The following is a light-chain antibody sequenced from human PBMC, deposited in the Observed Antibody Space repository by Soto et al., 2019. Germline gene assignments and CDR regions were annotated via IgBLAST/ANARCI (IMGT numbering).Light chain of an antibody. J-gene: IGLJ2*01. V-gene: IGLV6-57*04. CDR1: SGSIATNY. CDR3: QSYDNLNRV. CDR2: DDN. Sequence: NFMLTQPHSVSESPGKTVTISCSRSSGSIATNYVQWYQQRPGSAPTTVIYDDNQRPSGVPDRFSSSIDSSSNSASLTISGLKTEDEADYYCQSYDNLNRVFGGGTKLTVL.